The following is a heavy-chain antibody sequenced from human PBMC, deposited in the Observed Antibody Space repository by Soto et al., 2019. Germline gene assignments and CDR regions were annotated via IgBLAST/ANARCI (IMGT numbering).Heavy chain of an antibody. CDR3: AKFPERGDVVVRDY. CDR1: GFTFSSYG. D-gene: IGHD2-21*01. V-gene: IGHV3-30*18. CDR2: ISYDGSNK. Sequence: QVQLVESGGGVVQPGRSLRLSCAASGFTFSSYGMHWVRQAPGKGLEWVAVISYDGSNKYYADSVKGRFTISRDNSKNTLYLQMNSLRAEDKAVYYCAKFPERGDVVVRDYWGQGTLVTVSS. J-gene: IGHJ4*02.